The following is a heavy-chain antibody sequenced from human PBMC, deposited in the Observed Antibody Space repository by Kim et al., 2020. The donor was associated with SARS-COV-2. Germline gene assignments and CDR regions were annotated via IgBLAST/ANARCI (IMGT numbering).Heavy chain of an antibody. J-gene: IGHJ6*02. Sequence: SETLSLTCAVYGGSFSGYYWSWIRQPPGKGLEWIGEINHSGSTNYNPSLKSRVTISVDTSKNQFSLKLSSVTAADTAVYYCARVAAGPLSTHVDIVATITGLEDYGDYYYGMDVWGQGTTVTVSS. CDR3: ARVAAGPLSTHVDIVATITGLEDYGDYYYGMDV. CDR2: INHSGST. D-gene: IGHD5-12*01. V-gene: IGHV4-34*01. CDR1: GGSFSGYY.